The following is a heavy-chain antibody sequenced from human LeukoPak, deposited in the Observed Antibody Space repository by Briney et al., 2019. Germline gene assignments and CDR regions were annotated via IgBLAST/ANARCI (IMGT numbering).Heavy chain of an antibody. CDR2: INDRGHT. CDR3: ARDPTTVVTTPYYFDF. J-gene: IGHJ4*02. V-gene: IGHV4-34*01. Sequence: SETLSLTCAVHGGSFSGYHWNWIRQPPGKGLEWIGEINDRGHTNYNPSLESRITISVDTSKKQFSLSLSSVTAADTAVYYCARDPTTVVTTPYYFDFWGQGTLVTVSS. CDR1: GGSFSGYH. D-gene: IGHD4-23*01.